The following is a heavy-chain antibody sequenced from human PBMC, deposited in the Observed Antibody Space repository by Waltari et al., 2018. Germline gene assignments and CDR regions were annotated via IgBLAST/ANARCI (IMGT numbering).Heavy chain of an antibody. Sequence: QVQLQQWGAGLLKPSETLSLTCAVYGGSFSGYYWSWIRQHPGKGLEWIGYIYYSGGTYYNPSLKSRVTISVDTSKNQFSLKLSSVTAADTAVYYCARVPRITGTVDYWGQGTLVTVSS. CDR2: IYYSGGT. J-gene: IGHJ4*02. V-gene: IGHV4-34*01. CDR3: ARVPRITGTVDY. D-gene: IGHD1-20*01. CDR1: GGSFSGYY.